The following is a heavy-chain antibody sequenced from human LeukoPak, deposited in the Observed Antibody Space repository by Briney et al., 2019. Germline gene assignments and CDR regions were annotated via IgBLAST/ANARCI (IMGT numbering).Heavy chain of an antibody. CDR2: ISGSGGST. J-gene: IGHJ4*02. D-gene: IGHD3-16*02. V-gene: IGHV3-23*01. Sequence: GGSLRLSCAASGFTFSSYAMSWIRQAPGKGLEWGSAISGSGGSTYYADSVKGRFTISRDNSKNTLYLQMNSLRAEDTAVYYCAKWFMITFGGVIVTSPYFDYWGQGTLVTVSS. CDR3: AKWFMITFGGVIVTSPYFDY. CDR1: GFTFSSYA.